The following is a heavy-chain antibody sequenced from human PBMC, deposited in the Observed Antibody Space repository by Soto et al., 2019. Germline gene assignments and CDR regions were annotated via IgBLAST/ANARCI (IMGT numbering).Heavy chain of an antibody. CDR1: GFTFSNYW. D-gene: IGHD6-19*01. CDR2: IKEDGSEK. Sequence: GGSLRLSCAASGFTFSNYWMSWVRQVPGKGLAWVSNIKEDGSEKYYVDSVKGRFTIARDNAKNSAHLQMNNLRDEDTAVYYCVIFSILVSGRGRGAFFDSWGQGTPVTVSS. V-gene: IGHV3-7*03. CDR3: VIFSILVSGRGRGAFFDS. J-gene: IGHJ4*02.